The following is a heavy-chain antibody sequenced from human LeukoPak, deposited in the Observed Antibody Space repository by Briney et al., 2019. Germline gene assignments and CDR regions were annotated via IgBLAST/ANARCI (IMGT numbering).Heavy chain of an antibody. Sequence: PSQTLSLTCTVSGDSISSGGYYWSWIRQHPGKGLEWIGYIYYSGSTYYNPSLKSRVTISVDTSKNQFSLKLSSVTAADTAVYYCARGLKDTYYDISSPIDYWGQGTLVTVSS. CDR2: IYYSGST. V-gene: IGHV4-31*03. CDR1: GDSISSGGYY. CDR3: ARGLKDTYYDISSPIDY. J-gene: IGHJ4*02. D-gene: IGHD3-9*01.